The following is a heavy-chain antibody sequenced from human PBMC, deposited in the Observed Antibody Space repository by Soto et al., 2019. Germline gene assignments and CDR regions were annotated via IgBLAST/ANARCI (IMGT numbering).Heavy chain of an antibody. V-gene: IGHV4-59*01. Sequence: SETLSLTCTVSGGSISSYYWSWIRQPPGKGLEWIGYIYYSGSTNYNPSLKSRVTISVDTSKNQFSLKLSSVTAADTAVYYCARSYSSPGWFDPWGQGTLVTVSS. D-gene: IGHD6-13*01. CDR3: ARSYSSPGWFDP. CDR1: GGSISSYY. J-gene: IGHJ5*02. CDR2: IYYSGST.